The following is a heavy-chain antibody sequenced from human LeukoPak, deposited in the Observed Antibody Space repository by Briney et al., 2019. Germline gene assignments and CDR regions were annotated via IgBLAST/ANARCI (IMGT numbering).Heavy chain of an antibody. D-gene: IGHD3-22*01. CDR2: ISAYNGNT. CDR3: ARVDSSGYYCDY. V-gene: IGHV1-18*01. J-gene: IGHJ4*02. Sequence: GASVKVSCKASGYTFTSYGISWVRQAPGQGVEWMGWISAYNGNTNYPQKLQGRVTMTTDTSTSTAYMELRSLRSDDTAVYYCARVDSSGYYCDYWGQGTLVTVSS. CDR1: GYTFTSYG.